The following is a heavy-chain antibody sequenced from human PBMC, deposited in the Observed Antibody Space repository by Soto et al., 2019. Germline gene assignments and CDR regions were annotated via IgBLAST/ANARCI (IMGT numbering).Heavy chain of an antibody. D-gene: IGHD1-26*01. Sequence: QVQLQESGPGLVKPSGTLSLTCAVSGGSIRSNNWWSWVRQPPGKGLEWIGEIFHSGSTNYTPSLKPRVTISVDKSKNQFSLKLSSVTAADTAVYYCARVYSGSYSDSWGQGTLVTVSS. V-gene: IGHV4-4*02. CDR1: GGSIRSNNW. CDR2: IFHSGST. J-gene: IGHJ4*02. CDR3: ARVYSGSYSDS.